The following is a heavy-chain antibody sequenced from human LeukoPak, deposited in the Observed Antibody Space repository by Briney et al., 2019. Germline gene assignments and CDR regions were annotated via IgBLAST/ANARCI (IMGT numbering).Heavy chain of an antibody. J-gene: IGHJ4*02. CDR1: GFTFSTYG. CDR2: VRYDGSNK. V-gene: IGHV3-30*02. D-gene: IGHD6-6*01. CDR3: AKGNSSSGGFDY. Sequence: GGSLLLSCAASGFTFSTYGMHWVRQAPGKGLEWVAVVRYDGSNKYYADFVKGRFTISRDNSKNTLYLQMNSLRAEDTAVYYCAKGNSSSGGFDYWGQGTLVTVSS.